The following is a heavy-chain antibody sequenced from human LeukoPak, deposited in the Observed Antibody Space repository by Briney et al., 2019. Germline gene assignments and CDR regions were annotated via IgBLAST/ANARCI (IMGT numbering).Heavy chain of an antibody. D-gene: IGHD2-21*02. J-gene: IGHJ5*02. CDR3: ARDHCGGDCYSSEWFDP. V-gene: IGHV1-69*05. CDR1: GGTFSSYA. Sequence: SVKVSCKPPGGTFSSYAISWVRQAPGQGLEWMGRIIPIFGTANYAQKFQGRVTITTDESTSTAYMELSSLRSEDTAVYYCARDHCGGDCYSSEWFDPWGQGTLVTVSS. CDR2: IIPIFGTA.